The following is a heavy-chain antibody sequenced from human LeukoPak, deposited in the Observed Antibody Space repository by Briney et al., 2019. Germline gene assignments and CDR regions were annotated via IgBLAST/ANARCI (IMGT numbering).Heavy chain of an antibody. CDR3: AHSRPINYHYYMDV. Sequence: CGPTLLKPTQTLTLTGTFSGFSLTTSEVGVAWIRQPPGKTLEWVALIYWDDDKRYSPSLKSRVTITKGTSKNQVVLTMTNMDPVDTATYYCAHSRPINYHYYMDVWGKGTTVTVSS. CDR1: GFSLTTSEVG. J-gene: IGHJ6*03. CDR2: IYWDDDK. V-gene: IGHV2-5*02.